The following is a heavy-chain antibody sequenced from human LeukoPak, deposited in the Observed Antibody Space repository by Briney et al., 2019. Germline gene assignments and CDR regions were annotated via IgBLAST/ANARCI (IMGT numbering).Heavy chain of an antibody. Sequence: PSETLSLTCTVSGDSITKYYWNWIRQSPGKGLEWIGYIYNIGSTHYNPSLKNRVAISADSSKNQFYLRLRSVTAADTAVYYCPRRVISVRPTTSDNWFAPWGQGILVTVSS. CDR2: IYNIGST. D-gene: IGHD2/OR15-2a*01. CDR3: PRRVISVRPTTSDNWFAP. CDR1: GDSITKYY. V-gene: IGHV4-59*08. J-gene: IGHJ5*02.